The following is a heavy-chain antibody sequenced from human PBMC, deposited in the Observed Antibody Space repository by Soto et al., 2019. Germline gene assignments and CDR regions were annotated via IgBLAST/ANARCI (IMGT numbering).Heavy chain of an antibody. CDR2: INHSGST. D-gene: IGHD3-9*01. CDR3: AGNLRDLLTRYSRLGP. CDR1: GGSFSGYY. Sequence: PSETLSLTCAVYGGSFSGYYWSWIRQPPGKGLEWIGEINHSGSTNYNPSLKSRVTISVDTSKNQFSLKLSSVTAADTAVYYCAGNLRDLLTRYSRLGPWGQGTLVTVSS. V-gene: IGHV4-34*01. J-gene: IGHJ5*02.